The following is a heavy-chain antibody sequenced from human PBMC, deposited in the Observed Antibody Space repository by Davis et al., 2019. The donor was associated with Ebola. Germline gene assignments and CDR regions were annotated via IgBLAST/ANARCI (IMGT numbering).Heavy chain of an antibody. V-gene: IGHV3-30*02. Sequence: PGGSLRLSCAASGFTFSSYGMHWVRQAPGKGLEWVAVIWYDGSNKYYADSVKGRFTISRDNSKNTLYLQMNSLRAEDTAVYYCAKDRTTASGSYRKSAFDYWGQGTLVTVSS. D-gene: IGHD1-26*01. J-gene: IGHJ4*02. CDR1: GFTFSSYG. CDR2: IWYDGSNK. CDR3: AKDRTTASGSYRKSAFDY.